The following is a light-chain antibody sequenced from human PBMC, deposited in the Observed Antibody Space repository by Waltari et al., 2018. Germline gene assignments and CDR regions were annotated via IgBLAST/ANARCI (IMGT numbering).Light chain of an antibody. CDR3: QVWDGRSDRPV. Sequence: SYVLTQPPSVSVAPGETATITCGGDNIGSKSVHWYQQKPGRAPVLVVQADIDRPSGVQERVSGANGNTAPLALGRVEAGDEADYFCQVWDGRSDRPVCGGGTKLTVL. V-gene: IGLV3-21*02. J-gene: IGLJ3*02. CDR1: NIGSKS. CDR2: ADI.